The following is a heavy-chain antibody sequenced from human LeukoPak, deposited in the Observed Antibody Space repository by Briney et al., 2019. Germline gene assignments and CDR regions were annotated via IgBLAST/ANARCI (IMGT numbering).Heavy chain of an antibody. J-gene: IGHJ4*02. D-gene: IGHD3-3*01. CDR1: GFTFSSHA. CDR3: ATMGYDFWSGYWPDY. Sequence: PGGSLRLSCAASGFTFSSHAMSWVRQAPGKGLEWVSTISGSGGSTDYADSVKGRFTISRDNSKNTLYLQMDSLGAEDTAEYYCATMGYDFWSGYWPDYWGQGTLVTVSS. V-gene: IGHV3-23*01. CDR2: ISGSGGST.